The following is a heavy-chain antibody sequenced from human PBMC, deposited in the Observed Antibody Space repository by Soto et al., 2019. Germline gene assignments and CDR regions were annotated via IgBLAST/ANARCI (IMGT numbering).Heavy chain of an antibody. J-gene: IGHJ6*02. V-gene: IGHV3-33*08. D-gene: IGHD6-6*01. CDR2: IWYDGSNK. Sequence: GGSLRLSCAASGFTFSSYAMSWVRQAPGKGLEWVAVIWYDGSNKYYVDSVKGRFTISRDNSKNTVYLQMNILRAEDTAVYYCARDRFSRRGGMDVWGQGTTVTVSS. CDR3: ARDRFSRRGGMDV. CDR1: GFTFSSYA.